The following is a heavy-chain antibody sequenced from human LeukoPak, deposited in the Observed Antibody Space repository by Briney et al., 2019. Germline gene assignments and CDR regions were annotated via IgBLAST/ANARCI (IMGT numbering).Heavy chain of an antibody. CDR1: GFTFSSYW. D-gene: IGHD6-19*01. V-gene: IGHV3-74*01. CDR3: ANQKAVAGSRDY. Sequence: QTGGSLRLSCAASGFTFSSYWMHWVRQAPGKGLVWVSRINSDGSSTSYADSVKGRFTIARDNAKNTLSLQMNSLRAEDTAVYYCANQKAVAGSRDYWGQGTLVTVSS. J-gene: IGHJ4*02. CDR2: INSDGSST.